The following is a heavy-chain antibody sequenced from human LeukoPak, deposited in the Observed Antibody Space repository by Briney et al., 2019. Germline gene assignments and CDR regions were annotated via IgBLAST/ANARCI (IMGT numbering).Heavy chain of an antibody. CDR2: INPNSGGT. CDR3: ARDCSGGSCTD. V-gene: IGHV1-2*02. CDR1: GYTFTGYY. Sequence: ASVKVSCKASGYTFTGYYMHWVRQAPGQGIEWMGWINPNSGGTNYAQKFQGRVTMTRDTSISTAYMELSRLRSDDAAVYYCARDCSGGSCTDWGQGTLVTVSS. J-gene: IGHJ4*02. D-gene: IGHD2-15*01.